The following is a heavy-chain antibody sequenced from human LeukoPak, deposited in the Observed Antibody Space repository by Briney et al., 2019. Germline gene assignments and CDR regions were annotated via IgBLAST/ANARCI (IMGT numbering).Heavy chain of an antibody. CDR1: GSAVTKTN. CDR3: ARGTSSGYYRTEAFDL. CDR2: IYSGGRT. Sequence: GGPLKSSGAASGSAVTKTNRTWSPQAQGKGRDGAPVIYSGGRTSYAASVKGRFTISRDNAKNTVYIQVSGLKVDDTAVYYCARGTSSGYYRTEAFDLWGQGTMVTVSS. D-gene: IGHD3-22*01. V-gene: IGHV3-66*01. J-gene: IGHJ3*01.